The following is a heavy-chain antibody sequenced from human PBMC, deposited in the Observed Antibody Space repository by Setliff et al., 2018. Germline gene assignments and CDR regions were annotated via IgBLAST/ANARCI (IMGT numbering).Heavy chain of an antibody. V-gene: IGHV4-4*07. D-gene: IGHD2-21*01. CDR1: GGSIINSYY. CDR2: ISTSGNT. Sequence: TLSLTCTVSGGSIINSYYWSWIRQPAGKGLEWIGRISTSGNTNYNPSLKSRVTVSLDTSKNQFSLKLTSVTAADTAVYYCARAQVVFAISAPVWYFELWGRGTQVTVSS. J-gene: IGHJ2*01. CDR3: ARAQVVFAISAPVWYFEL.